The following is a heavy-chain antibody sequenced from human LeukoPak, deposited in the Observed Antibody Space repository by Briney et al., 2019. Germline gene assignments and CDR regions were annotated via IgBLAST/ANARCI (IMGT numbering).Heavy chain of an antibody. V-gene: IGHV3-53*01. Sequence: GGSLRLSCAASGFTVSSNYMSWVRQAPGKGLEWISVIYSGGSTYYADSVKGRFTISRDDSKNTLYLQMNSLRAEDTAIYYCARAQWRTYSYYYMDVWGKGTTVTVSS. D-gene: IGHD6-19*01. J-gene: IGHJ6*03. CDR2: IYSGGST. CDR1: GFTVSSNY. CDR3: ARAQWRTYSYYYMDV.